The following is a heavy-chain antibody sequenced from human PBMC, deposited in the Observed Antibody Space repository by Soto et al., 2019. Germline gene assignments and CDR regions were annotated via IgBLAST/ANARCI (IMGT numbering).Heavy chain of an antibody. CDR2: IIPMFGTA. CDR1: GAPFSSYA. Sequence: GASVKFSCKASGAPFSSYAISWLRQAPGQGLEWIGGIIPMFGTANYSHNFEGIVTITADESTSTADMELSSLRSEDTAVYYCGRWGIAAAGARGFDPCGQGTLVTVSS. J-gene: IGHJ5*02. V-gene: IGHV1-69*13. D-gene: IGHD6-13*01. CDR3: GRWGIAAAGARGFDP.